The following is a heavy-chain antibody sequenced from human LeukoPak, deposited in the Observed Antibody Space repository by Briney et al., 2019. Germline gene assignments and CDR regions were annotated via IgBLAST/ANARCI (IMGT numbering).Heavy chain of an antibody. Sequence: GGSLRLSCAASGFTSSSYEMNWVRQAPGKGLEWVSYISSSGSTIYYADSVKGRFTISRDNAKNSLYLQMNSLRAEDTAVYYCARDPYSGSYGNYYYYFMDVWGKGTTVTISS. CDR2: ISSSGSTI. CDR3: ARDPYSGSYGNYYYYFMDV. V-gene: IGHV3-48*03. J-gene: IGHJ6*04. CDR1: GFTSSSYE. D-gene: IGHD1-26*01.